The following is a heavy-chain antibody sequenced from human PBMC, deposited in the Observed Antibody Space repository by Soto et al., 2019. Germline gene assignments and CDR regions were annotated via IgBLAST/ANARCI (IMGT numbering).Heavy chain of an antibody. D-gene: IGHD3-22*01. Sequence: ASETLSLTCSVSGGSIGSSSYYWGWIRQPPGKGLEWIGSIYYSGSTYYNPSLKSRVTISVDTSKNQFSLKLSSVTAADTAVYYCARHLGDYYDSSGRAGAFDIWGQGTMVTVSS. CDR3: ARHLGDYYDSSGRAGAFDI. CDR2: IYYSGST. CDR1: GGSIGSSSYY. V-gene: IGHV4-39*01. J-gene: IGHJ3*02.